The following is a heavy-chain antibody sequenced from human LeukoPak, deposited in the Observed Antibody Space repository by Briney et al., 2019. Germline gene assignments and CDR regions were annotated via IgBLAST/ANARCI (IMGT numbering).Heavy chain of an antibody. CDR2: ISYGGTNK. CDR1: GFTFSSYA. CDR3: AKDQSGDYYGSGSYYPRLNWFDP. V-gene: IGHV3-30-3*01. D-gene: IGHD3-10*01. J-gene: IGHJ5*02. Sequence: PGGSLRLSCAASGFTFSSYAMVWVRQAPGQGLEWVAVISYGGTNKYYADSVTGRFTISRDNSTNTLYLQMNSLRAEDTAVYYCAKDQSGDYYGSGSYYPRLNWFDPWGQGTLVTVSS.